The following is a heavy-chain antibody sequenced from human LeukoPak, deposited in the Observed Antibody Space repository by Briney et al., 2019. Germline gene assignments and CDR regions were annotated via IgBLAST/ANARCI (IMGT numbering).Heavy chain of an antibody. J-gene: IGHJ4*02. V-gene: IGHV3-23*01. D-gene: IGHD4/OR15-4a*01. CDR1: GFTFSSHG. Sequence: GGSLRLSCVASGFTFSSHGMNWVRQAPGKGLEWVSGITSGTRTYYADSTKGRFTISRDNSKNTLYLQMNSLRAEDTAVYYCARRAGAYSHPYDYWGQGTLVTVSS. CDR3: ARRAGAYSHPYDY. CDR2: ITSGTRT.